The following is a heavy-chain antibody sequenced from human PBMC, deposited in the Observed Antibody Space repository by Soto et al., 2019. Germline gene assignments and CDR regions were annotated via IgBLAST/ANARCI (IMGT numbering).Heavy chain of an antibody. D-gene: IGHD3-10*01. Sequence: GGSLRLSCTASGFTFGDYAMSWVRQAPGKGLEWVGFIRSKAYGGTTEYAASVKGRFTISRDDSKSIAYLQMNSLKTEDTAVYYCTRVGFTPKLWFGELLYDAFDIWGQGTMVTVSS. CDR1: GFTFGDYA. V-gene: IGHV3-49*04. J-gene: IGHJ3*02. CDR2: IRSKAYGGTT. CDR3: TRVGFTPKLWFGELLYDAFDI.